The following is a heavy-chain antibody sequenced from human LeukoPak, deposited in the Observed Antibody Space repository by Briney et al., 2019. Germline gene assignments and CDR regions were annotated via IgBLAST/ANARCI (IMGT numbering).Heavy chain of an antibody. J-gene: IGHJ5*01. V-gene: IGHV1-18*04. CDR1: GYHFTTYF. CDR2: ISPYNGHT. Sequence: ASVKVSCKTSGYHFTTYFITWVRQAPGQGLEWMGWISPYNGHTKYTHSLQGRVTMTTDTSTSTAFLELRSLMSDDTAVYYCAREGQSRKFDSWGQGTLVTVSS. CDR3: AREGQSRKFDS. D-gene: IGHD4-11*01.